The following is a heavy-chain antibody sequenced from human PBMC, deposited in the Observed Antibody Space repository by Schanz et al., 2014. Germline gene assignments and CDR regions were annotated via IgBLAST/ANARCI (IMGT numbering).Heavy chain of an antibody. CDR3: ARVHHYDPSGWGYFDY. J-gene: IGHJ4*02. D-gene: IGHD3-22*01. CDR2: IYSGIGA. V-gene: IGHV3-66*01. CDR1: GFTVSSNH. Sequence: EGQLAESGGGLVQPGGSLRLSCAVSGFTVSSNHMSWVRQAPGKGLEWVSVIYSGIGAYYADSVKDRFTVSRDNSKNTVYLQMNRPRAEDTAVYYCARVHHYDPSGWGYFDYRGQGALVTVSS.